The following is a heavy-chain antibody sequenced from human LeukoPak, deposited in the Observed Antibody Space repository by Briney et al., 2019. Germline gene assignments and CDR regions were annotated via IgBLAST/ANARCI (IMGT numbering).Heavy chain of an antibody. CDR3: ARGSGYSHPYYYYYMDV. CDR1: GYTFTSYD. Sequence: ASVKVSCKASGYTFTSYDINWVRQATGQGLEWMGWMNPNSGNTGYAQKFQGRVTITRNTSISTAYMELSSLRSEDTAVYYCARGSGYSHPYYYYYMDVWGKGTAVTVSS. V-gene: IGHV1-8*03. J-gene: IGHJ6*03. D-gene: IGHD3-22*01. CDR2: MNPNSGNT.